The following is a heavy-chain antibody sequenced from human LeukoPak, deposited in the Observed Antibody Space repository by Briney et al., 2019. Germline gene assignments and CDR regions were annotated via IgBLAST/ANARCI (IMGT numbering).Heavy chain of an antibody. CDR2: IYYSGST. CDR1: GVSVSSGSYY. V-gene: IGHV4-61*01. Sequence: SETLSLTCTVSGVSVSSGSYYWSWIRQPPGKGLEWIGYIYYSGSTNYNPSLKSRVTISVDTSKNQFSLKLSSVTAADTAVYYCAREVYFDWLAQSGWFDPWGQGTLVTVSS. J-gene: IGHJ5*02. D-gene: IGHD3-9*01. CDR3: AREVYFDWLAQSGWFDP.